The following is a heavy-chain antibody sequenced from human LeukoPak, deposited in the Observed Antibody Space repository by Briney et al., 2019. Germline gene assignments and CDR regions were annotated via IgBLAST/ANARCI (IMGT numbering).Heavy chain of an antibody. D-gene: IGHD1-26*01. CDR1: GFTFSSNA. CDR3: AKDKGPIVGAPRHHYYYMDV. CDR2: ISGSGGST. Sequence: GGSLILSCAASGFTFSSNAMSWVRQAPGKGLEWVSSISGSGGSTNYADSVKGRFTISRDNSKNTLYLQMNSLRAEDTAVYYCAKDKGPIVGAPRHHYYYMDVWGKGTTVTISS. J-gene: IGHJ6*03. V-gene: IGHV3-23*01.